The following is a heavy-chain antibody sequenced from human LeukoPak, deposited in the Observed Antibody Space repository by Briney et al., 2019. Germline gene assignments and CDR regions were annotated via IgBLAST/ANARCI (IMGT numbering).Heavy chain of an antibody. J-gene: IGHJ1*01. CDR3: AKSSGYYVEYFQD. CDR1: GFTFSSYW. V-gene: IGHV3-7*05. Sequence: GGSLRLSCAASGFTFSSYWMSWVRQAPGKGLEWVANIHQDGSEKNYVDSVKGRFTISRDNAKNSLYLQMNSLRAEDTAVYYCAKSSGYYVEYFQDWGQGTLVTVSS. CDR2: IHQDGSEK. D-gene: IGHD6-19*01.